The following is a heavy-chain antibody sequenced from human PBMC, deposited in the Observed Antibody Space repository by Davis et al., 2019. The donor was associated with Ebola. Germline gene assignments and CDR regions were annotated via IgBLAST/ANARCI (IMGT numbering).Heavy chain of an antibody. V-gene: IGHV3-74*01. J-gene: IGHJ3*01. CDR2: INPEETTI. Sequence: HTGGSLRLSCAASGFTFSREWMHWVRQAPGKGLVWVARINPEETTITYADSVKGRFFISRDNSKNTLYLQLNSLRAEDTALYYCTRDTFGYRDFWGQGTMVTVSS. CDR1: GFTFSREW. CDR3: TRDTFGYRDF. D-gene: IGHD2-2*03.